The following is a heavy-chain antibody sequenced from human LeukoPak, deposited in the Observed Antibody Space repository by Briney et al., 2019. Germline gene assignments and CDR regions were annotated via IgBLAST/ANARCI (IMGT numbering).Heavy chain of an antibody. V-gene: IGHV3-53*01. D-gene: IGHD7-27*01. J-gene: IGHJ3*02. Sequence: GGSLRLSCAASGFTVGSNYMSWVRQAPGKGLEWASVIYSGGSTYYADSVKGRFTISRDNSKNTLYLQMNSLRAEDTAVYYCARDLLTGDAFDIWGQGTMVTVSS. CDR2: IYSGGST. CDR3: ARDLLTGDAFDI. CDR1: GFTVGSNY.